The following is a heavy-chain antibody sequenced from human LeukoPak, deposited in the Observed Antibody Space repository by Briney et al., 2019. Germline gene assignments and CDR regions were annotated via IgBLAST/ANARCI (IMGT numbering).Heavy chain of an antibody. CDR2: INHSGST. D-gene: IGHD6-6*01. CDR3: ARFPPLGPSIAARRYFDL. CDR1: GGSFSGYY. Sequence: SETLSLTCAVYGGSFSGYYWSWIRQPPGKGLEWIGEINHSGSTNYNPSLKSRVTISVDTSKNQFSLKLSSVTAADTAVYYCARFPPLGPSIAARRYFDLWGRGTLVTVSS. V-gene: IGHV4-34*01. J-gene: IGHJ2*01.